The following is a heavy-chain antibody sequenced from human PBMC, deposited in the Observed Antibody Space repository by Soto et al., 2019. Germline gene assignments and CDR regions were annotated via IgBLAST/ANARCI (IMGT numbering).Heavy chain of an antibody. D-gene: IGHD3-22*01. Sequence: ASVKVSCKASGYTFTSYYIHWVRQAPGQGLEWMGIINPSGGGTSYAQKFQGRVTMTRDTSTSTVYMELSSLRSEDTAVYYCARADTNGYYYPDGGGQRTLVTVS. J-gene: IGHJ4*02. CDR1: GYTFTSYY. CDR2: INPSGGGT. V-gene: IGHV1-46*01. CDR3: ARADTNGYYYPDG.